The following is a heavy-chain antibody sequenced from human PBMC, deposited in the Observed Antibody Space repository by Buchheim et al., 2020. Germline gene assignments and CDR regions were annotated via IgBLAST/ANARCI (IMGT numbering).Heavy chain of an antibody. V-gene: IGHV4-34*02. CDR2: INHTGST. J-gene: IGHJ5*02. CDR3: AVTTRGDFWSWGWFDP. D-gene: IGHD3-3*01. CDR1: GGSFSRSS. Sequence: QVQLQQWGAGLLKPSETLSLNCAVYGGSFSRSSWSWIRQTPGKGLEWIGEINHTGSTSYNPSLKSRVTISVDRSKNQVSLKLTSVTAADTAVYYCAVTTRGDFWSWGWFDPWGQGTL.